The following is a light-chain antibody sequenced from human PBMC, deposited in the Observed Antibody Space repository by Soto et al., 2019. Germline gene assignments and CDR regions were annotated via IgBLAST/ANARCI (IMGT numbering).Light chain of an antibody. CDR3: QVWDSSSDHPGV. J-gene: IGLJ2*01. V-gene: IGLV3-21*04. CDR2: YDS. CDR1: KIGSKS. Sequence: SYELTQPPSVSVAPGKTARITCGGNKIGSKSVHWYQQKPGQAPVPVIYYDSDRPSGTPERFSGSNSGNTATLTTSRVEAGDEADYYCQVWDSSSDHPGVFGGGTKLTVL.